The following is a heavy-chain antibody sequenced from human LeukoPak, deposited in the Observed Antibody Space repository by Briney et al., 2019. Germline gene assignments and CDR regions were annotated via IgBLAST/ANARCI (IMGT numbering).Heavy chain of an antibody. CDR1: GFTFSNYW. Sequence: GGSLRLSCAAAGFTFSNYWMHWVRQAPGKGLVWVSRIKSDGRTNYADSVKGRFTISRDNAKNTVSLQMNSLRAEDTGVYYCATAPSEIGGYYPEYFRHWGQGTLVTVSS. CDR3: ATAPSEIGGYYPEYFRH. D-gene: IGHD3-22*01. J-gene: IGHJ1*01. V-gene: IGHV3-74*01. CDR2: IKSDGRT.